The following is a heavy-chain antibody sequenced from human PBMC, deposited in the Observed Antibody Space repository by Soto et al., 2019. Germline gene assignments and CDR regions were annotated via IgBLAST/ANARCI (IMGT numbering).Heavy chain of an antibody. V-gene: IGHV1-18*01. J-gene: IGHJ5*02. D-gene: IGHD2-2*01. CDR3: ARGSERVVPSAMSGQGWFGP. CDR1: VYSFTSYG. CDR2: ISAYSGNT. Sequence: GASVKDSCKASVYSFTSYGISLVRQAPGQGLEWMGWISAYSGNTNYAQKLQGRLTLTTDTSTSTAYMELRSPRSDDSAVYYCARGSERVVPSAMSGQGWFGPWGQGTLVTVSS.